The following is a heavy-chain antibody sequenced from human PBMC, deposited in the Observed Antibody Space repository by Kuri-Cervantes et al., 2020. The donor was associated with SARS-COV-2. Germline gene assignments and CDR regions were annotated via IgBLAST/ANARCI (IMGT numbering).Heavy chain of an antibody. CDR2: IYYSGST. D-gene: IGHD5-18*01. J-gene: IGHJ6*03. V-gene: IGHV4-39*07. CDR1: GGSISGSSYY. CDR3: ARVIKGRIQLRYYYYMDV. Sequence: SETLSLTCTVSGGSISGSSYYWGWIRQPPGKGLEWIGSIYYSGSTYYNPSLKSRVTISVDTSKNQFSLKPSSVTAADTAVYYCARVIKGRIQLRYYYYMDVWGKGTTVTVSS.